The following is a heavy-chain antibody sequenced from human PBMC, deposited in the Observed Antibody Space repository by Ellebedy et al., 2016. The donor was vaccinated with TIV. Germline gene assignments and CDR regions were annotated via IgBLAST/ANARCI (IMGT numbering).Heavy chain of an antibody. CDR3: ARVIVVVPAAMSLAEGWFDP. Sequence: ASVKVSXXASGYTFTAYYLHWVRQAPGQGLEWMGWINPNSGGTNYAQKFQGRVTMTRDTSISTAYMELSRLRSDDTAVYYCARVIVVVPAAMSLAEGWFDPWGQGTLVTVSS. V-gene: IGHV1-2*02. J-gene: IGHJ5*02. CDR2: INPNSGGT. CDR1: GYTFTAYY. D-gene: IGHD2-2*01.